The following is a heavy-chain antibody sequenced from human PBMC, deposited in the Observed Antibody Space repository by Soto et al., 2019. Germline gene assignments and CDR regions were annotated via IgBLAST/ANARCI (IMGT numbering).Heavy chain of an antibody. J-gene: IGHJ4*02. Sequence: PSETLSLTCTVSGGSISSSSYYWGWIRQPPGKGLEWIGSIYYSGSTYYNPSLKSRVTISVDTSKNQFSLKLSSVTAADTAVYYCARGGEFSSTGKTNGDYWGQGTLVTVSS. V-gene: IGHV4-39*01. CDR2: IYYSGST. CDR3: ARGGEFSSTGKTNGDY. CDR1: GGSISSSSYY. D-gene: IGHD2-2*01.